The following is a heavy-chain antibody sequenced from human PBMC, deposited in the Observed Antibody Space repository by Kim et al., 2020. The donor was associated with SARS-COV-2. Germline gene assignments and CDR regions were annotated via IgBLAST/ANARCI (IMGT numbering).Heavy chain of an antibody. CDR1: GFSFHDYG. Sequence: GGSLRLSCAASGFSFHDYGMHWVRQAPGKGLEWVSLISADGGRTYYADSVKGRFIISRDNSKNSLYLQMNSLRTEDTALYYCTRGYSVYDYWAQGTLVNV. V-gene: IGHV3-43*02. CDR2: ISADGGRT. CDR3: TRGYSVYDY. D-gene: IGHD5-12*01. J-gene: IGHJ4*02.